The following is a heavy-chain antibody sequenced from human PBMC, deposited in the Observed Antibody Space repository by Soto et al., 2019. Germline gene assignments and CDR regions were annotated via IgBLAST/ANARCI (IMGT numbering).Heavy chain of an antibody. CDR2: INEDGSEK. J-gene: IGHJ4*02. D-gene: IGHD1-26*01. CDR1: GFTFRSYW. V-gene: IGHV3-7*01. Sequence: EVQLVESGGGLVQPGGSLRLSCAASGFTFRSYWMTWVRQAPGKGLEWVANINEDGSEKYYVDSVKGRFTISSDNAKNSVYLEMNSLRAEDTGVYYCARGRWELRVGADYWGQGTQVTVSS. CDR3: ARGRWELRVGADY.